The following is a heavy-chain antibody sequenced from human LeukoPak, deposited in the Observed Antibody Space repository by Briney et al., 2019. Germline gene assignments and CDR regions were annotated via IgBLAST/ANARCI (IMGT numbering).Heavy chain of an antibody. CDR1: GYTFTNYF. Sequence: GASVKVSCKASGYTFTNYFMHWLRQAPGQGLEWMGIINPSANSTIYAQKFQGRVTMTSDTSTTTVSMELSSLTSEDTAVYYCARDRNLIAVAGTEAFDIWGQGTMVIVSS. CDR3: ARDRNLIAVAGTEAFDI. V-gene: IGHV1-46*01. D-gene: IGHD6-19*01. J-gene: IGHJ3*02. CDR2: INPSANST.